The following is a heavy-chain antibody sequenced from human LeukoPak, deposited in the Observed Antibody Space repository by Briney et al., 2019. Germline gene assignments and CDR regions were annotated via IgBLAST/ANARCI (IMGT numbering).Heavy chain of an antibody. Sequence: SETLSLTCTVSGGSISSDIYYWAWIRQPPGKGLEWIVSIYYSGSNYYIPSLRSRVTISVDTSKNQFSLKLSSVTAADTAVYFCARQAGSGVAAPGSPYFDYWGQGTLVTVSS. V-gene: IGHV4-39*01. J-gene: IGHJ4*02. CDR1: GGSISSDIYY. D-gene: IGHD6-13*01. CDR3: ARQAGSGVAAPGSPYFDY. CDR2: IYYSGSN.